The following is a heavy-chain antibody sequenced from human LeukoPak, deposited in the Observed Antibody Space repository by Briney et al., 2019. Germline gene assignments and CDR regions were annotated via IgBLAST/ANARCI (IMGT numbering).Heavy chain of an antibody. J-gene: IGHJ3*02. Sequence: PGGSQRLSCAASGFTFSDYYMSWIRQAPGKGLEWISYISSSGSTIYHADSVKGRFTISRDNAKNSLYLQMNSLRAEDTAVYYCARDAGYSYGTAFDIWGQGTMVTVSS. CDR2: ISSSGSTI. CDR3: ARDAGYSYGTAFDI. CDR1: GFTFSDYY. V-gene: IGHV3-11*04. D-gene: IGHD5-18*01.